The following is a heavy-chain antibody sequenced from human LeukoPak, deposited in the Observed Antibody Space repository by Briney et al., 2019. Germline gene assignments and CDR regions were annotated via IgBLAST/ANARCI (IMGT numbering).Heavy chain of an antibody. J-gene: IGHJ4*02. V-gene: IGHV3-23*01. CDR1: GFTFDNYA. CDR2: ISGSGDIK. Sequence: GGSVRLSCAASGFTFDNYAMNWVRQAPGKGLEWVSSISGSGDIKDFGDSVKGRFTISRDNSKNTVSLQMNSLRADDTAVYYCAKEGAFGGSGALDYWGQGTLVTVSS. CDR3: AKEGAFGGSGALDY. D-gene: IGHD6-19*01.